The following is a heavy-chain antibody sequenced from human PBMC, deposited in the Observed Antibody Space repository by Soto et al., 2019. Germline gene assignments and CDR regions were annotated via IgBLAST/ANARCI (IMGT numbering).Heavy chain of an antibody. CDR1: GGSIGSYY. Sequence: SETLSLTCTVSGGSIGSYYWSWIRQPPGKGLEWIGYIYYSGSTNYNPSLKSRVTISVDTSKNQFSLKLSSVTAADTAVYYCARVRYSSPDYWGQGTLVTVSS. V-gene: IGHV4-59*01. CDR2: IYYSGST. D-gene: IGHD6-13*01. CDR3: ARVRYSSPDY. J-gene: IGHJ4*02.